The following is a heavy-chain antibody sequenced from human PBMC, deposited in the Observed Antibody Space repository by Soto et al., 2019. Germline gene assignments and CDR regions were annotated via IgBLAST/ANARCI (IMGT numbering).Heavy chain of an antibody. D-gene: IGHD3-10*01. CDR2: ISSGSTYI. CDR3: ASIARGSKYMDV. CDR1: GFTLSSYS. J-gene: IGHJ6*03. Sequence: GGSLRLSCAASGFTLSSYSMNWVRQAPGKGLEWVLSISSGSTYIEDADSVKGRFTISRDNAKNSLYLQMNSLRAEDTAVYYCASIARGSKYMDVWGKGTTVTVSS. V-gene: IGHV3-21*01.